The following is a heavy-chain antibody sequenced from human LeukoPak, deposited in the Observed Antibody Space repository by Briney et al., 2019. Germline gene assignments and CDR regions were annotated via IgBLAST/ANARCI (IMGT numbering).Heavy chain of an antibody. J-gene: IGHJ4*02. V-gene: IGHV3-7*03. D-gene: IGHD6-13*01. CDR2: IKQDGSEK. CDR1: GFTFSSYW. CDR3: AKRXPAAAGTRFDY. Sequence: GGSLRLSCAASGFTFSSYWMSWVRQAPGKGLEWVANIKQDGSEKYYVDSVKGRFTISRDNAKNSLYLQMNSLRAEDTAIYYCAKRXPAAAGTRFDYWGQGTLVTVSS.